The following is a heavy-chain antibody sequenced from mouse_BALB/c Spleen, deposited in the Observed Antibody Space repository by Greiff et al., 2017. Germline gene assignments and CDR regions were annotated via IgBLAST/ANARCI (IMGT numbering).Heavy chain of an antibody. CDR3: ARPIITTAREAMDY. CDR1: GYTFTSYV. CDR2: INPYNDGT. D-gene: IGHD1-2*01. J-gene: IGHJ4*01. V-gene: IGHV1-14*01. Sequence: VQLKESGPELVKPGASVKMSCKASGYTFTSYVMHWVKQKPGQGLEWIGYINPYNDGTKYNEKFKGKATLTSDKSSSTAYMELSSLTSEDSAVYYCARPIITTAREAMDYWGQGTSVTVSS.